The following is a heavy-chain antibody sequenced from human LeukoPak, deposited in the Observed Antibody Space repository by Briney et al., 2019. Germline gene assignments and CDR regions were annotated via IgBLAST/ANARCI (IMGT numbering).Heavy chain of an antibody. CDR2: IYNSGST. CDR1: SGSISSTNYY. V-gene: IGHV4-31*03. Sequence: SETLSLTSTVSSGSISSTNYYWSWIRQHPVKGLEWIGYIYNSGSTYYTPSLRGRLTISVDTSKNQFSLRLSSVTAADTAVYYCARDAEVYFDYWGQGSLVSVSS. J-gene: IGHJ4*02. CDR3: ARDAEVYFDY.